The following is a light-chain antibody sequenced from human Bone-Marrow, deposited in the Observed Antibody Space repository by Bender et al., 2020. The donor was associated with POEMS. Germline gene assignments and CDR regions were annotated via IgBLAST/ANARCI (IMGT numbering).Light chain of an antibody. CDR3: SAWDEGLGDWV. CDR1: SSNIGNHG. CDR2: YDD. J-gene: IGLJ3*02. V-gene: IGLV1-36*01. Sequence: QSVVTQPPSLSEAPRQRVTISCSGSSSNIGNHGVNWYQQLPGEAPKLLIYYDDLLTPGVSDRFSASKSGTSVSLAISELQSEDEDLDYCSAWDEGLGDWVFDGGTKLTVL.